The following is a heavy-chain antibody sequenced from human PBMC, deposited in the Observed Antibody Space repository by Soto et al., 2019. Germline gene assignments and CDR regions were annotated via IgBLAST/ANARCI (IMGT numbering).Heavy chain of an antibody. J-gene: IGHJ5*02. Sequence: QVQLVQSGAEVKKPGSSVKVSCKASGGTFSSYTISWVRQAPGQGLEWMGRIIPILGTANYAQKFQGRVTITADKSTSTAYMELSSLRSEDTAVYYCARDRGDHQLVGENWFDPWGQGTLVTVSS. CDR3: ARDRGDHQLVGENWFDP. V-gene: IGHV1-69*08. CDR2: IIPILGTA. CDR1: GGTFSSYT. D-gene: IGHD6-13*01.